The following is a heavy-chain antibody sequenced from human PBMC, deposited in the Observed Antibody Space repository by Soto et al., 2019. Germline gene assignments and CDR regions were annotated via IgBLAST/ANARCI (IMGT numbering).Heavy chain of an antibody. CDR3: ERQYGSGSFDS. CDR2: IYPGDSDT. J-gene: IGHJ4*02. V-gene: IGHV5-51*01. D-gene: IGHD3-10*01. CDR1: GYTFTLYW. Sequence: LGESLKISCKGSGYTFTLYWIAWVRQMPGKGLEWMGIIYPGDSDTRYSPSFQGQVTISADTSITTAYLQWSSLKASDTAMYYCERQYGSGSFDSWGQGSLVTVSS.